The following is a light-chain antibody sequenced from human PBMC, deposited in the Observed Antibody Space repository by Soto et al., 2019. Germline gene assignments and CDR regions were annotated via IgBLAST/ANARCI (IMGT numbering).Light chain of an antibody. CDR1: SNDVGSYKL. CDR2: EVS. J-gene: IGLJ3*02. CDR3: CSYAGSSTLVL. Sequence: QSALTQPASVSGSPGQSITISCTGSSNDVGSYKLVSWYQQHPGKAPKLMIYEVSERPAGVSIRFSGSKSGNTASLTISGLQTEDEADYYCCSYAGSSTLVLFCGGTKLTVL. V-gene: IGLV2-23*02.